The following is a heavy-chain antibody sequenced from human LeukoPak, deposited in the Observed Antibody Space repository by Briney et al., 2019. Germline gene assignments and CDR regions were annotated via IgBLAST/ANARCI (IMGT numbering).Heavy chain of an antibody. V-gene: IGHV1-8*01. CDR1: GYTFTSYD. CDR2: MNPNSGNT. Sequence: GASVKVSCKASGYTFTSYDINWVRQATGQGLEWMGWMNPNSGNTGYAQKFQGRVTMTRNTSISTAYMEPSSLRSEDTAVYYCARPRTDTGIYYFDYWGQGTLVTVSS. J-gene: IGHJ4*02. CDR3: ARPRTDTGIYYFDY. D-gene: IGHD2/OR15-2a*01.